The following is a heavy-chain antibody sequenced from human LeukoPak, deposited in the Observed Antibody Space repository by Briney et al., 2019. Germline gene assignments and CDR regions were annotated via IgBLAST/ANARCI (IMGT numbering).Heavy chain of an antibody. CDR3: ARPGIAVAGEFFDY. J-gene: IGHJ4*02. CDR2: ISSSSDYA. CDR1: GFTFSDYF. V-gene: IGHV3-11*03. Sequence: PGGSLRLSCAASGFTFSDYFMSWIRQAPGKGLEWVSYISSSSDYANYADSVKGRFTISRDNAKNSLYLQMNSLRAEDTAVYYCARPGIAVAGEFFDYWGQGTLVTVSS. D-gene: IGHD6-19*01.